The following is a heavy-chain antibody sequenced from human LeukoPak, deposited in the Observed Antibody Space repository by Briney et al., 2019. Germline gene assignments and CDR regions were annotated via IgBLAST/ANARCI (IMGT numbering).Heavy chain of an antibody. CDR1: GGSISSGDYY. CDR2: IYYSGST. Sequence: SQTLSLTSTVSGGSISSGDYYWSWIRQPPGKGLEWIGYIYYSGSTYYNPSLKSRVTISVDTSKNQFSLKLSSVTAADTAVYYCARESIAARDSDYWGQGTLVTVSS. V-gene: IGHV4-30-4*01. CDR3: ARESIAARDSDY. D-gene: IGHD6-6*01. J-gene: IGHJ4*02.